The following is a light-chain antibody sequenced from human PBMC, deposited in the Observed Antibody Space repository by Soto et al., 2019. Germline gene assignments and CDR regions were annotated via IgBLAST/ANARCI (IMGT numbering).Light chain of an antibody. CDR2: DTS. CDR3: QQYNSFST. CDR1: QSISSW. Sequence: DIQMTQSPSTLSASVGDRVTITCRASQSISSWLAWYQQKPGKAPKLLIYDTSYLESGVPSRFSGSGSGTEFTLTISSLQPDDLATYYCQQYNSFSTFGQGTKVEI. J-gene: IGKJ1*01. V-gene: IGKV1-5*01.